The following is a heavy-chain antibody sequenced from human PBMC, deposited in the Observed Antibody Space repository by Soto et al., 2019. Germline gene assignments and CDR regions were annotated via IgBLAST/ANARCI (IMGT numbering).Heavy chain of an antibody. D-gene: IGHD3-10*01. CDR3: ARDLTGGKNDAFDI. Sequence: QVQLVQSGAEVKKPGSSVKVSCKASGGTFSSYAISWVRQAPGQGLEWMGGIIPIFGTANYAQKFQGRVTITADESTSTGYLELSSLRSEDTAVYCCARDLTGGKNDAFDIWGQGTMVTVSS. CDR2: IIPIFGTA. V-gene: IGHV1-69*01. CDR1: GGTFSSYA. J-gene: IGHJ3*02.